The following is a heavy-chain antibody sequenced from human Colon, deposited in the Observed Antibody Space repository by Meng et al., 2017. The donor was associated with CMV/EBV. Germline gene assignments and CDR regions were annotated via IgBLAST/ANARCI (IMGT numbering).Heavy chain of an antibody. Sequence: SCAASGFTFSNYGIHWVRQAPGKGLEWVAFIRYDGNDKYYGDSVKGRFTISRDNSKNTLYLQMNSLRPEDTAVYYCAKHIRQLIKYYYYGMNVWGQGTTVTVSS. CDR3: AKHIRQLIKYYYYGMNV. J-gene: IGHJ6*02. D-gene: IGHD6-6*01. CDR2: IRYDGNDK. CDR1: GFTFSNYG. V-gene: IGHV3-30*02.